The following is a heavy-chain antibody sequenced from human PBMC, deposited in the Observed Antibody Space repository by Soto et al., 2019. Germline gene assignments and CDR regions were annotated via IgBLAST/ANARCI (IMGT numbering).Heavy chain of an antibody. Sequence: PSETLSLTCTVSGGSTSTYYWNWIRQPPNKGLERIGKIHNSGSANYNPSLKSRVTISVDTSKNLFSLKLNSVTAADTALYYCARENYDGSGAPFFDFWGQGTLVTVSS. D-gene: IGHD3-22*01. CDR1: GGSTSTYY. V-gene: IGHV4-59*01. J-gene: IGHJ4*02. CDR2: IHNSGSA. CDR3: ARENYDGSGAPFFDF.